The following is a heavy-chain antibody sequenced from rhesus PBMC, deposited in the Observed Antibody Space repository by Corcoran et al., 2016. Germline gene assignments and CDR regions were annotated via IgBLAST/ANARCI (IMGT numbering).Heavy chain of an antibody. V-gene: IGHV4-93*02. J-gene: IGHJ5-1*01. CDR2: VYGSAAST. CDR1: GGPISSSKW. D-gene: IGHD6-43*01. CDR3: ARHLGSSYGWRFDV. Sequence: QVQLQESGPAVGKPSETLSLICAVSGGPISSSKWWEWILKPPGKGLEWLGGVYGSAASTVYSPSLKSRVTLSIATSKNQFSLKLSSVTAADTAVYFCARHLGSSYGWRFDVWGAGVLVTVSS.